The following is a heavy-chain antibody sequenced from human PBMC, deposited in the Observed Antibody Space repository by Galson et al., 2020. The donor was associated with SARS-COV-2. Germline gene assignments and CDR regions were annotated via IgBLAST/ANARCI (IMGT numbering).Heavy chain of an antibody. CDR1: GFTFSTYA. CDR3: AKDPSYTVFAGEYHRGLDV. V-gene: IGHV3-23*01. Sequence: GGSLRLSCAASGFTFSTYAMTWVRQAPGKGLEWVSSISGGDTYYADSVKGRFTISRDNSKNTLYLQMNSLRAEDTAVYYCAKDPSYTVFAGEYHRGLDVWGQGTTVTVSS. D-gene: IGHD3-3*01. J-gene: IGHJ6*02. CDR2: ISGGDT.